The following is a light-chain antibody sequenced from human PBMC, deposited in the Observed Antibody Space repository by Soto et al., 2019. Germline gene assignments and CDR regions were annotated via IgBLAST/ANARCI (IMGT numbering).Light chain of an antibody. CDR2: DAS. CDR1: QSISSW. V-gene: IGKV1-5*01. Sequence: DIQMTQSPSTLSASVGDRVTITCRASQSISSWLAWYQQKPGKAPKLLIYDASSLESGVPSRFSGSGSGTEFTLTLSSLQPDDFETYYCQQYNSYSPYTFGQGTKLEIK. J-gene: IGKJ2*01. CDR3: QQYNSYSPYT.